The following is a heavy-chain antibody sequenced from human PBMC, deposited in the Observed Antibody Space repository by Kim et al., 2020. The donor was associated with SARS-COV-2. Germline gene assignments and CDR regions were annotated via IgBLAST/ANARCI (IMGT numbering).Heavy chain of an antibody. D-gene: IGHD3-22*01. CDR3: ARTLGKYYFDNSGSPTFDFDF. CDR2: IDIRSTYI. J-gene: IGHJ4*02. CDR1: GFTFSSYT. V-gene: IGHV3-21*01. Sequence: GGSLRLSCVASGFTFSSYTMNWVRQSPGKGLEWLSSIDIRSTYIYYADSVKGRFTISRDNAKNSLSLQMNSLRGEDTALYYCARTLGKYYFDNSGSPTFDFDFWGQGSLVTVSS.